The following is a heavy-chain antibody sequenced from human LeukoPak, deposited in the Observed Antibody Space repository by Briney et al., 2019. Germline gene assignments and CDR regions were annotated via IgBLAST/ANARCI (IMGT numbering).Heavy chain of an antibody. Sequence: GRSLRLSCAASGFTFDDYAMHWVRQAPGKGLEWVSGISWNSGSIGYADSVKGRFTISRDNAKNSLYLQMNSLRAEDMALYYCAKGFGVVITSPFDYWGQGTLVTVSS. J-gene: IGHJ4*02. CDR2: ISWNSGSI. V-gene: IGHV3-9*03. D-gene: IGHD3-3*01. CDR1: GFTFDDYA. CDR3: AKGFGVVITSPFDY.